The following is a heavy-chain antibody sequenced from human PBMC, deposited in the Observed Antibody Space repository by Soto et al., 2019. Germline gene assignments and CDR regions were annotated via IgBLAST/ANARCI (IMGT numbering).Heavy chain of an antibody. CDR3: ARSLSAIPGES. CDR1: GFSISNYW. D-gene: IGHD2-21*01. Sequence: EVQLVESGGGLVQSGGSLRLSCAATGFSISNYWMSWVRQGPGKGPEWVANIKQDASEKYYVDSVKGRFTSSRDNAENSLYLQMTSLRAEDTAVYHCARSLSAIPGESWGQGTLVTVSS. J-gene: IGHJ5*02. V-gene: IGHV3-7*05. CDR2: IKQDASEK.